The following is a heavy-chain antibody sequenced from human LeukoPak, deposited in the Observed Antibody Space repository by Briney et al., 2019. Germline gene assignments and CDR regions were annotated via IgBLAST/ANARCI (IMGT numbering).Heavy chain of an antibody. V-gene: IGHV3-33*01. CDR1: GFTFSSYG. D-gene: IGHD6-13*01. Sequence: QPGRSLRLSCAASGFTFSSYGMHWVRQAPGKGLEWVAVIWYDGSNKYYADSVKGRFTISRDNVRSTQYLQMNSLRAEDTAVYYCARSILYSNSWYYFDYWGQGTLVTVSS. J-gene: IGHJ4*02. CDR2: IWYDGSNK. CDR3: ARSILYSNSWYYFDY.